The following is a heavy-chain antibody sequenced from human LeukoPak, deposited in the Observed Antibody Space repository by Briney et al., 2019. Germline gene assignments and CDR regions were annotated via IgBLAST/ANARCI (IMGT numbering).Heavy chain of an antibody. V-gene: IGHV4-34*01. J-gene: IGHJ4*02. CDR2: INHSGST. CDR1: GGSFSGYY. Sequence: ETLSLTCAVYGGSFSGYYWSWIRQPPGKGLEWIGEINHSGSTNYNPSLKSRVTISVDTSKNQFSLKLSSVTAADTAVYYCARAYNWNYNDYFDYWGQGTLVTVSS. D-gene: IGHD1-7*01. CDR3: ARAYNWNYNDYFDY.